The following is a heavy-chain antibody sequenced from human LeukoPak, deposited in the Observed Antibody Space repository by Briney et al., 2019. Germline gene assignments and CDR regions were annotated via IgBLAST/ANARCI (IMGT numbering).Heavy chain of an antibody. Sequence: HPGGSLRLSCAASGFTFDDYAMHWVRQPPGKGLEWVSGINWNGGSIVYAHSVKGRFTISRDNAKNSLYLQMNSLRAEDTALYYCAKDPLSYTSGCDYWGQGTLVTVSS. CDR2: INWNGGSI. V-gene: IGHV3-9*01. D-gene: IGHD6-19*01. CDR3: AKDPLSYTSGCDY. J-gene: IGHJ4*02. CDR1: GFTFDDYA.